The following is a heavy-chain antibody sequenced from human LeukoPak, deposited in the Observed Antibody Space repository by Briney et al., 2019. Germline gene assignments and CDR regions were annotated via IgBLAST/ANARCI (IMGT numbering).Heavy chain of an antibody. CDR2: ISSSSSTI. CDR1: VFTFSSYT. Sequence: QPGGSLRLSCAASVFTFSSYTMNWVRQAPGKGLEWVSYISSSSSTIYYADSVKGRFTISRDNAKNSLYLQMNSLRAEDTAVYYCASALYSYGAGGADYWGQGTLVTVAT. V-gene: IGHV3-48*01. J-gene: IGHJ4*02. D-gene: IGHD5-18*01. CDR3: ASALYSYGAGGADY.